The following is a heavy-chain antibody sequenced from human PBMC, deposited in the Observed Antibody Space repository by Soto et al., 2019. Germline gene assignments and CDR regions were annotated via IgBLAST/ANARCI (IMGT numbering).Heavy chain of an antibody. J-gene: IGHJ4*02. CDR3: ARVAPLSPSRAGAVSGPDIDY. D-gene: IGHD6-19*01. CDR1: GGSVSSGSYY. CDR2: IYYSGST. V-gene: IGHV4-61*01. Sequence: SENLSLTCAVSGGSVSSGSYYWSWIRQPPGKGLEWIGYIYYSGSTNYNPSLKSRVTISVDTSKNQFSLKLSSVTAADTAVYYCARVAPLSPSRAGAVSGPDIDYRGTGT.